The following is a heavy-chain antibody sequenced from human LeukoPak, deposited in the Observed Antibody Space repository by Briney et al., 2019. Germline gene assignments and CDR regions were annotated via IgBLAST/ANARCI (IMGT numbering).Heavy chain of an antibody. D-gene: IGHD2/OR15-2a*01. Sequence: GGSLRLSCAASGFTFSSYEMSWVRQAPGKGLEWVSVIYSGGSTYYADSVKGRFTISRDNSKNTLYLQMDSLRAEDTAVYYCARMTNRNPYYFDYWGQGTLVTVSS. CDR3: ARMTNRNPYYFDY. CDR1: GFTFSSYE. CDR2: IYSGGST. J-gene: IGHJ4*02. V-gene: IGHV3-66*01.